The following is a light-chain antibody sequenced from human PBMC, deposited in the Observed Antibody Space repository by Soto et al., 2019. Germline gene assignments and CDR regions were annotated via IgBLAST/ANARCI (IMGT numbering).Light chain of an antibody. J-gene: IGKJ2*01. CDR1: QSVTSTS. CDR3: QLYGSSPMYT. CDR2: GAA. V-gene: IGKV3-20*01. Sequence: EIVLSQSPGTLSLSPGERATLSCRASQSVTSTSLAWYQQKTGQAPRLLIYGAANRATGIPDRFSGRGSGTAFTLTISRLEPEDFAVYYCQLYGSSPMYTFGQGTTLELK.